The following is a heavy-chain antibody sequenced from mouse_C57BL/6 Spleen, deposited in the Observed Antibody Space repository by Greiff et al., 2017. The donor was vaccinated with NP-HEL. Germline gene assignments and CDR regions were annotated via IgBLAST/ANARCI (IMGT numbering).Heavy chain of an antibody. CDR2: INPSNGGT. CDR3: AREGLGSSGHWYFDV. J-gene: IGHJ1*03. D-gene: IGHD3-2*02. Sequence: QVQLKQPGTELVKPGASVKLSCKASGYTFTSYWMHWVKQRPGQGLEWIGNINPSNGGTNYNEKFKSKATLTVDKSSSTAYMQLSSLTSEDSAVYYCAREGLGSSGHWYFDVWGTGTTVTVSS. V-gene: IGHV1-53*01. CDR1: GYTFTSYW.